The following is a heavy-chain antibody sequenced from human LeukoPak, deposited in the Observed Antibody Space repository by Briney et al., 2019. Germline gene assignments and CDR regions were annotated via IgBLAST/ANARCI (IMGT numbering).Heavy chain of an antibody. J-gene: IGHJ6*03. V-gene: IGHV3-66*02. D-gene: IGHD3-22*01. CDR3: AKYYYDSSGYYPYYYCYMDV. CDR2: IYSGGST. CDR1: GFTVSSNY. Sequence: GGSLRLSCAASGFTVSSNYMSWVRQAPGKGLEWVSVIYSGGSTYYADSVKGRFTISRDNSKNTLYLQMNSLRAEDTAVYYCAKYYYDSSGYYPYYYCYMDVWGKGTTVTVSS.